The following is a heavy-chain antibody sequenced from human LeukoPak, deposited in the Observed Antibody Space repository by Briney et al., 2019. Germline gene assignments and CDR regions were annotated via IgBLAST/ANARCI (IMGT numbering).Heavy chain of an antibody. Sequence: GGSLRLSCAASGFTFSSYWMSWVRQAPGKGLEWVANIKQDGSEKYYVDSVKGRFTIPGDNAKNSLYLQMNSLRAEDTALYYCAKDMADLWFGELPDAFDIWGQGTMVTVSS. CDR2: IKQDGSEK. D-gene: IGHD3-10*01. CDR3: AKDMADLWFGELPDAFDI. J-gene: IGHJ3*02. CDR1: GFTFSSYW. V-gene: IGHV3-7*03.